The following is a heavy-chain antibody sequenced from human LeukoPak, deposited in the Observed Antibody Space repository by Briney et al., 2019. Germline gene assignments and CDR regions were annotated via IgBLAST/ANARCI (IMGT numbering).Heavy chain of an antibody. CDR3: AKVWDGGYYFYFDC. CDR2: TSNSGGST. J-gene: IGHJ4*02. Sequence: GGSLRLFCAASGFTFSSYAMSWVRQAPGKGLEWVSATSNSGGSTYYEDSVKGRFTISRDNYKHTLSLQMNSLRAEDASLYSCAKVWDGGYYFYFDCWGRGALVTVAS. V-gene: IGHV3-23*01. CDR1: GFTFSSYA. D-gene: IGHD5-12*01.